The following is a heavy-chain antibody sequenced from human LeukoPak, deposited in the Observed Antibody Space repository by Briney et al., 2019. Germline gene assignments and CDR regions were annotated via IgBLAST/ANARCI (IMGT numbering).Heavy chain of an antibody. CDR1: GFTFSRYE. D-gene: IGHD6-6*01. Sequence: GGTLRLSCAASGFTFSRYEMNWGRQAPGTGLEWCTYVSSSGRTIYYADSVKGQFTISRDNAKDPLYLQMNSLRAEDTAVYYFARLYSSSSGKAFDIWGQGTMVTVCS. J-gene: IGHJ3*02. CDR2: VSSSGRTI. V-gene: IGHV3-48*03. CDR3: ARLYSSSSGKAFDI.